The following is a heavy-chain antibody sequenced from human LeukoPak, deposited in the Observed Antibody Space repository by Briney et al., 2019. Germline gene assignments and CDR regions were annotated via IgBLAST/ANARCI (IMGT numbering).Heavy chain of an antibody. J-gene: IGHJ5*02. CDR2: IHYTGNT. CDR1: GDSISPHY. CDR3: ARDNYRGVTNFDP. D-gene: IGHD3-10*01. Sequence: PSETLSLTCSVSGDSISPHYWSWIRQPPEKGLEWIGYIHYTGNTNYNPSLKSRVTISVDTSTNQFSLKLRSVTPADTAVYYCARDNYRGVTNFDPWGQGTLVTVSS. V-gene: IGHV4-59*11.